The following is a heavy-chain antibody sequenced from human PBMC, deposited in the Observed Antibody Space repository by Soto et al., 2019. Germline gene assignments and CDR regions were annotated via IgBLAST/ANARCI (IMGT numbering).Heavy chain of an antibody. CDR2: ISGSGGSK. V-gene: IGHV3-23*01. Sequence: GGSLRLSCAASGFTFSSYAMSWVRQAPGKGLEWVSAISGSGGSKYYADSVKGRFTISRDNSKNTLYLQMNSLRAEDTAVYYCAKGYGTAMATYLDYWGQGTLVTVSS. D-gene: IGHD5-18*01. CDR3: AKGYGTAMATYLDY. J-gene: IGHJ4*02. CDR1: GFTFSSYA.